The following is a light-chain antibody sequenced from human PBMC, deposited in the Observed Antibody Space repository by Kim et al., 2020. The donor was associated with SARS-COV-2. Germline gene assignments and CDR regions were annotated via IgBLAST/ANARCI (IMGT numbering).Light chain of an antibody. V-gene: IGLV1-51*01. CDR3: GTWDTSLSAWV. Sequence: QSVLTQPPSVSAAPGQKVTISCSGSSSNIGNKYVSWYQQLPGTAPKLLIYDNNKRPSGIPDRFSGSKSGTSATLGITGLQTGDAADYYCGTWDTSLSAWVFGGGTQLTVL. CDR1: SSNIGNKY. J-gene: IGLJ3*02. CDR2: DNN.